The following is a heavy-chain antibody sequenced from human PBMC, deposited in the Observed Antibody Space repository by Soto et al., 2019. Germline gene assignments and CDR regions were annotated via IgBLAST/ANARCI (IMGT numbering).Heavy chain of an antibody. Sequence: GGSLRLSCAASGFTFSNYVMSWVRQAPGKGLEWVSAITGNDGSTFYADSVRGRFTISRDNSKNTMYLQMNSLRAEDTAVYYCARVWFVGEIFPNWFDPWGQGSLVTVSS. CDR3: ARVWFVGEIFPNWFDP. J-gene: IGHJ5*02. CDR1: GFTFSNYV. CDR2: ITGNDGST. D-gene: IGHD3-10*01. V-gene: IGHV3-23*01.